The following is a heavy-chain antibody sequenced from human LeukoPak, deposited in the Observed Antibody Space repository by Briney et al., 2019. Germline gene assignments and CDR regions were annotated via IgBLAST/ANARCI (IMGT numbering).Heavy chain of an antibody. Sequence: GASVRVSCKASGGTFSSYAISWVRQAPGQGLEWMGGIIPIFGTANYAQKFQGRVTITADESTSTAYMELSSLRSEGTAVYYCARDRGWAGYTYGFYYWGQGTLVTVSS. CDR1: GGTFSSYA. CDR2: IIPIFGTA. V-gene: IGHV1-69*01. D-gene: IGHD5-18*01. J-gene: IGHJ4*02. CDR3: ARDRGWAGYTYGFYY.